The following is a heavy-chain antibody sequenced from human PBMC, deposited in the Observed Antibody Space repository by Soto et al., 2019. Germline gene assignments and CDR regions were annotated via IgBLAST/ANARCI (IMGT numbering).Heavy chain of an antibody. Sequence: PGGSLRLSCAASGFTFSSYAMSWVRQAPGKGLEWVSAIYSGGGTYYAGSVKGRFTISRDNSKNTLYLQMDSLRAEDTAVYYCGRDSYYYDSSGYDYDAFDIWGQGTMVTVSS. CDR3: GRDSYYYDSSGYDYDAFDI. CDR1: GFTFSSYA. V-gene: IGHV3-66*01. D-gene: IGHD3-22*01. J-gene: IGHJ3*02. CDR2: IYSGGGT.